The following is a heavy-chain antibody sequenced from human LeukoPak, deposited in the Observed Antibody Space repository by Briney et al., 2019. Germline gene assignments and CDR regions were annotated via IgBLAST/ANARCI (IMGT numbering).Heavy chain of an antibody. J-gene: IGHJ4*02. CDR3: ASAYSYAEIEF. V-gene: IGHV3-53*01. Sequence: PGGSLRLSCAASGFTVGNNFMTWVRQAPGKGLEWVSVIYSGGSTYYADSVKGRFTISRDSSKNILYLQMNSLRADDTAVYFCASAYSYAEIEFWGQGTLVTVSS. CDR1: GFTVGNNF. D-gene: IGHD5-18*01. CDR2: IYSGGST.